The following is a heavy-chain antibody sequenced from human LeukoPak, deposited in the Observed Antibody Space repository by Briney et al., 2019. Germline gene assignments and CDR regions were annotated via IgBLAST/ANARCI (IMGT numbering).Heavy chain of an antibody. CDR3: ARDLDSSGYYHVVDS. CDR1: GFTFSSYA. V-gene: IGHV3-23*01. CDR2: ISTSGRT. Sequence: TGGSLRLSCADSGFTFSSYAMSWVRQARGKGVEWVSLISTSGRTHYADSVQGRFTISRDNSKNTLSLHMNSLRAEDTAVYYCARDLDSSGYYHVVDSWGQGALVTVSS. J-gene: IGHJ4*02. D-gene: IGHD3-22*01.